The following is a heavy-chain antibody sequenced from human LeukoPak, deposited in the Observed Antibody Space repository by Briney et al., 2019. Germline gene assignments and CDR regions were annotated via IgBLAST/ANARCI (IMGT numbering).Heavy chain of an antibody. V-gene: IGHV4-59*08. D-gene: IGHD3-10*01. J-gene: IGHJ5*02. CDR2: MYHSGGT. Sequence: SETLSLTCTVSGGSISGYFWTWIRQPPGKGLEWIGYMYHSGGTDYNPSLKSRVTISVDTSKNQFSLKLSSVTAADTAVYYCARVNPYYALFDPWGQGTLVTVSS. CDR1: GGSISGYF. CDR3: ARVNPYYALFDP.